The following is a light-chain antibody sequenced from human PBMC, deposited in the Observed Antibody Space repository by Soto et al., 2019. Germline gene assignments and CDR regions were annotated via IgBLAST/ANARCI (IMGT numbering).Light chain of an antibody. CDR3: LLSYSGRRQV. J-gene: IGLJ1*01. Sequence: QAVVTQEPSLTVSPGGPATLTGGSSPGRVTSGHYVYWFHQKPGQAPKTLIYDSRHKHSWKPDRFSGSLLGGKAALTLSGAQPEDEADYYCLLSYSGRRQVFGTGTKVTVL. CDR1: PGRVTSGHY. CDR2: DSR. V-gene: IGLV7-46*01.